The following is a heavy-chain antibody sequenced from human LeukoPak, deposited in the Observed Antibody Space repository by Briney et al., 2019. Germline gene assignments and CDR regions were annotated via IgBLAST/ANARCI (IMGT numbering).Heavy chain of an antibody. CDR3: ASRYCSGGSCRTASDY. CDR1: GGTFSSYA. CDR2: IIPIFGTA. J-gene: IGHJ4*02. Sequence: ASVKVSCKASGGTFSSYAISWVRQAPGQGLEWMGGIIPIFGTANYAQKFQGRVTITADESTSTAYMELSSLRSEDTAVYYCASRYCSGGSCRTASDYWGQGTLVTVSS. D-gene: IGHD2-15*01. V-gene: IGHV1-69*13.